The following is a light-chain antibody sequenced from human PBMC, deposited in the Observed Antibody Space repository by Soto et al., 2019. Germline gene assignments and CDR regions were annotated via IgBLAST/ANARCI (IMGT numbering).Light chain of an antibody. CDR3: QQYNNRPPWT. CDR2: GAS. CDR1: QSISNN. J-gene: IGKJ1*01. Sequence: EIVMTQSPATLSVSPGGRATLSCRASQSISNNLAWFQQKRGQAPRLLIYGASTRVTGIPARFSGSGSGTEFTLTISGLQSEDFAVYYCQQYNNRPPWTFGQGTKVEIK. V-gene: IGKV3-15*01.